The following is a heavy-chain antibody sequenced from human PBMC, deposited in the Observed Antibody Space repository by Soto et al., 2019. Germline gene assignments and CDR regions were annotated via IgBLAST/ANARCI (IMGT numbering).Heavy chain of an antibody. CDR1: GGSISSGGYS. J-gene: IGHJ4*02. CDR3: ARVEMATIDY. Sequence: SETLSLTCAVSGGSISSGGYSWSWIRQPPGKGLEWIGYIYHSGSTYYNPSLKSRVTISVDRSKNQFSLKLSSVTAADTAVYYCARVEMATIDYWGQGTLVTVSS. CDR2: IYHSGST. V-gene: IGHV4-30-2*01. D-gene: IGHD5-12*01.